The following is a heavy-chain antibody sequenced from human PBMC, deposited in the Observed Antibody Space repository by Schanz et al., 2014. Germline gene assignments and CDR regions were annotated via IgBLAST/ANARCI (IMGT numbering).Heavy chain of an antibody. Sequence: QVQLVESGGGVVQPGRSLRLSCAASGITLSGYGLHWVRQAPGKGLEWVGFISFDGRNTGYAHSVKGRFTISRDNSKNTVNLQMNRMSAEGAAVYYCEKEKEEVTADGSFFDYWGQGTLVTVSS. V-gene: IGHV3-30*18. CDR3: EKEKEEVTADGSFFDY. CDR2: ISFDGRNT. J-gene: IGHJ4*02. CDR1: GITLSGYG. D-gene: IGHD2-21*02.